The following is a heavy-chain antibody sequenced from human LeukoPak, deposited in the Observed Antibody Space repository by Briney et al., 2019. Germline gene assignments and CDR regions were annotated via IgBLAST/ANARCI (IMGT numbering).Heavy chain of an antibody. V-gene: IGHV4-59*01. D-gene: IGHD5-18*01. CDR3: AREVAGIPLFDY. CDR2: IYYSGST. CDR1: GGSISSYY. Sequence: PSETLSLTCTVSGGSISSYYWSWIRQPPGKGLEWIGTIYYSGSTKNNPSLKSRVTISVDTSKNQFSLKLSSVTAADTAVYYCAREVAGIPLFDYWGQGTLVTVSS. J-gene: IGHJ4*02.